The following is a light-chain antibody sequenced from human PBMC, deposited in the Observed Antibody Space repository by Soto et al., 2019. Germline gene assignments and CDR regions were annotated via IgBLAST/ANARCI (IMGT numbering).Light chain of an antibody. V-gene: IGKV1-27*01. J-gene: IGKJ1*01. CDR1: QGISNY. CDR2: GAS. CDR3: QRYNSYS. Sequence: DIQMTQSPSSLSASVGDRVTITCRAKQGISNYLAWYQQKPGKVPKLLIYGASTLQSGVPSRFSGSGSGTDFTLTISSLQPEDVATYYCQRYNSYSFGQGTKVDIK.